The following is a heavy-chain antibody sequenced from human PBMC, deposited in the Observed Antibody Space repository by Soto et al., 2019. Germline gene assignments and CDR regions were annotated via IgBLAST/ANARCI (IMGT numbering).Heavy chain of an antibody. CDR3: AKSDHSGSYYGGFDY. Sequence: PGGSLRLSCAASGFTFSSYGMHWVRQAPGKGLEWVAVIIGSGGSTYYADSVKGRFTISRDNSKNTLYLQMNSLRAEDTAVYYCAKSDHSGSYYGGFDYWGQGTLVTVSS. CDR2: IIGSGGST. J-gene: IGHJ4*02. D-gene: IGHD1-26*01. CDR1: GFTFSSYG. V-gene: IGHV3-23*01.